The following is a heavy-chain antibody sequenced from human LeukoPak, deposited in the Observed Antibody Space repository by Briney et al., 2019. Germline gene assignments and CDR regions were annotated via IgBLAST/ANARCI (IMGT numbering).Heavy chain of an antibody. Sequence: LRLSCAASGFTFSSYAMSWVRQAPGKGLEWIGYIYYSGSTYYNPSLKSRVTISVDTSKNQFSLKLSSVTAADTAVYYCARVAYGDYDTTVLDYWGQGTLVTVSS. D-gene: IGHD4-17*01. J-gene: IGHJ4*02. CDR2: IYYSGST. CDR3: ARVAYGDYDTTVLDY. V-gene: IGHV4-31*02. CDR1: GFTFSSYA.